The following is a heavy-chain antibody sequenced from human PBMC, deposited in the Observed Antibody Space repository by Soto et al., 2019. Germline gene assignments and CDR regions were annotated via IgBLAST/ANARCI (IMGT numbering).Heavy chain of an antibody. CDR1: GASISRYY. J-gene: IGHJ4*02. CDR3: AREPLT. Sequence: WETLSLTCTVSGASISRYYWSWIRQSPGKGLEWIGNLYNTGSTIYNPSLKSRVTISVDTSKNQFSLKLSSVTAADTAVYYCAREPLTWGQGTLVTVSS. CDR2: LYNTGST. V-gene: IGHV4-59*01.